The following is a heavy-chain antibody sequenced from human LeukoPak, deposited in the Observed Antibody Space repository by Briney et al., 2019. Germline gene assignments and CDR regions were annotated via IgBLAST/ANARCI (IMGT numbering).Heavy chain of an antibody. V-gene: IGHV3-48*03. Sequence: GGSLRLSCAASGFTFSSYEMNWVRQAPGKGLEWVSYISSSGSTIYYADSVKGRFTISRDNAKNSLYLQMNSLRAEDTAVYYCARVIGESWLLSLWGQGTLVTVSS. J-gene: IGHJ4*02. CDR3: ARVIGESWLLSL. CDR2: ISSSGSTI. D-gene: IGHD3-22*01. CDR1: GFTFSSYE.